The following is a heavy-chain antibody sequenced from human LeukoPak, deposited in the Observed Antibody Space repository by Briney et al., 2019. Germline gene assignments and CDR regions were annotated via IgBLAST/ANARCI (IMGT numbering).Heavy chain of an antibody. CDR2: IWYDGSNK. CDR3: ARDRQALFDY. J-gene: IGHJ4*02. Sequence: GGSLRLSCAASGFTFSSYGMHWVRQAPGKGLEWVAVIWYDGSNKYYADSVKGRCTISRDNSKNTLSLQMNSLRAEDTAVYYCARDRQALFDYWGQGTQVTVSS. V-gene: IGHV3-33*01. CDR1: GFTFSSYG. D-gene: IGHD6-6*01.